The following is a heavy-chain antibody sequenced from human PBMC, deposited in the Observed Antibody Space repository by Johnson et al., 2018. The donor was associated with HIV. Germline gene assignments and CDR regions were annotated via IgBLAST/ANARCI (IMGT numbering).Heavy chain of an antibody. V-gene: IGHV3-11*04. D-gene: IGHD4-17*01. CDR3: ARGIPRRNGDYDHVIDI. J-gene: IGHJ3*02. CDR1: EFILSDYY. CDR2: ISSSGRTI. Sequence: VQLVESGGGLVKPGGSLRLSCAASEFILSDYYMSWVRQAPEKGLEWISYISSSGRTIYYADSVKGRFTISRDNAKNSLYLQMNSLRAEDTAVYYCARGIPRRNGDYDHVIDIWGQGTMVTVSS.